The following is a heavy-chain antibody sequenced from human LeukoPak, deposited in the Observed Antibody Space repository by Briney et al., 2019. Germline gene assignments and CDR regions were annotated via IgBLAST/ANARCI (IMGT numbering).Heavy chain of an antibody. CDR1: GFTFSSCA. Sequence: GGSLRLSCAASGFTFSSCAISWVRQAPGKGLEWVSAISAGGNTYYADSVKGRFTISRDNSKNTLYLQMNSLRAEDTALYYCAKVRSIIDYWGQGTLVTVSS. D-gene: IGHD2/OR15-2a*01. CDR3: AKVRSIIDY. J-gene: IGHJ4*02. CDR2: ISAGGNT. V-gene: IGHV3-23*01.